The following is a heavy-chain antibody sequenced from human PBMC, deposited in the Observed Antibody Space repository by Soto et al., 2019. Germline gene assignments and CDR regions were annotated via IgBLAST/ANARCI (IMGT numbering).Heavy chain of an antibody. J-gene: IGHJ6*02. D-gene: IGHD6-13*01. V-gene: IGHV4-39*07. CDR2: IYYSGST. CDR1: GGSISSSSYY. CDR3: ARDGGIAAADYYYYGMDV. Sequence: SETLSLTCTVSGGSISSSSYYWGWIRQPPGKGLEWIGSIYYSGSTYYNPSLKSRVTISVDTSKNQFSLKLSSVTAAATAVYYCARDGGIAAADYYYYGMDVWGQGTTVTVSS.